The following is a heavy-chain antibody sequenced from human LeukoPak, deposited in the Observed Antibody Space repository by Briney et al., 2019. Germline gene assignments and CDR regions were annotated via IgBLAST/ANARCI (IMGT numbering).Heavy chain of an antibody. J-gene: IGHJ6*03. CDR1: GYTFTSYD. CDR2: MNPNSGNT. CDR3: ARLFLYYYYMDV. D-gene: IGHD2-21*01. V-gene: IGHV1-8*01. Sequence: ASVKVSCKASGYTFTSYDINWVRQATGQGLEWMGWMNPNSGNTGYAQKFQGRVTMTRDTSISTAYMELSRLRSDDTAVYYCARLFLYYYYMDVWGKGTTVTVSS.